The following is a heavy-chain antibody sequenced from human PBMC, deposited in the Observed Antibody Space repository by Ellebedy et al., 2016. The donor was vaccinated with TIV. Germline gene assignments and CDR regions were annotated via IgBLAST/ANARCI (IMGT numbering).Heavy chain of an antibody. CDR1: GYTFTSYA. CDR2: INAGNGDT. V-gene: IGHV1-3*01. CDR3: ARGDGDFDY. J-gene: IGHJ4*02. Sequence: ASVKVSCKASGYTFTSYAIHWVRQAPGQGLEWMGWINAGNGDTKYSQKFQGRVTITSDTSATTAYMELSSLRSEDTAVYYCARGDGDFDYWGQGTLVTVSS. D-gene: IGHD3-10*01.